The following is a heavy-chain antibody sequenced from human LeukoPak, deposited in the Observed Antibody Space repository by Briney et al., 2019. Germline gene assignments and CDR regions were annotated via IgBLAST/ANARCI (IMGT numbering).Heavy chain of an antibody. CDR1: GFTFDDYA. CDR2: ISWNSGSI. Sequence: PGGSLRLSCAASGFTFDDYAMHWVRQAPGKGLEWVSGISWNSGSIGYADPVKGRFTISRDNAKNSLYLQMNSLRAEDTALYYCAKDISVRASSKTMFDYWGQGTLVTVSS. V-gene: IGHV3-9*01. J-gene: IGHJ4*02. CDR3: AKDISVRASSKTMFDY. D-gene: IGHD2-2*01.